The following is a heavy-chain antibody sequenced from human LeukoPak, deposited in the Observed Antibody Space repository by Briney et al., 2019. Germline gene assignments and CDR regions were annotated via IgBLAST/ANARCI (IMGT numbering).Heavy chain of an antibody. V-gene: IGHV1-2*02. Sequence: ASVKVSCKASGYTFTGYYMHWVRQAPGQGLEWMGWINPNSGGTNYAQDFHGRVTMTRDTSISTAYMELSRLRSDDTAVYYCARDLGYPTVDAFGYWGQGTLVTVSS. D-gene: IGHD6-13*01. CDR1: GYTFTGYY. J-gene: IGHJ4*02. CDR2: INPNSGGT. CDR3: ARDLGYPTVDAFGY.